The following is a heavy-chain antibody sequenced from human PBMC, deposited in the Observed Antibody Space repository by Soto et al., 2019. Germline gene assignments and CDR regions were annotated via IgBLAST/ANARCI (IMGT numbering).Heavy chain of an antibody. Sequence: HGESLKISCKGSGYSFTSYWIGWVRQMPGKGLEWMGIIYPGDSDTRYSPSFQGQVTISADKSISTAYLQWSSLKASDTAMYYCARSSTRIAVAGLEFGALSVMQKYYYYYGMDVWGQGTTVTVSS. V-gene: IGHV5-51*01. D-gene: IGHD6-19*01. CDR3: ARSSTRIAVAGLEFGALSVMQKYYYYYGMDV. CDR2: IYPGDSDT. J-gene: IGHJ6*02. CDR1: GYSFTSYW.